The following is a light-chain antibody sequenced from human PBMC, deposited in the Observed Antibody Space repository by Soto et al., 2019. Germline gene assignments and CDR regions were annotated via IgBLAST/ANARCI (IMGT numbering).Light chain of an antibody. CDR2: EVS. Sequence: QSALTQHASVSGSPGQSITISCTGTSSDVGGYNYVSWYQQHPGKAPKLMIYEVSNRPSGVSNRFSGSKSGNTASLTISGLQAEDEADYYCSSYTSSSTVVFGGGTKRTVL. J-gene: IGLJ2*01. V-gene: IGLV2-14*01. CDR3: SSYTSSSTVV. CDR1: SSDVGGYNY.